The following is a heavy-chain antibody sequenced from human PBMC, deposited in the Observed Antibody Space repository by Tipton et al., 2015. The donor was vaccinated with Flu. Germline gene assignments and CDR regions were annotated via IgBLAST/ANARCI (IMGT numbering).Heavy chain of an antibody. CDR2: IYTSGST. CDR1: GGSISSYY. V-gene: IGHV4-4*07. D-gene: IGHD6-13*01. Sequence: LRLSCTVSGGSISSYYWRWIRQPAGKGLEWIGRIYTSGSTNYNPSLKSRVTMSVDTSKNQFSLKLSSVTAADTAVYYCARRSSLDAFDIWGQGTMVTVSS. CDR3: ARRSSLDAFDI. J-gene: IGHJ3*02.